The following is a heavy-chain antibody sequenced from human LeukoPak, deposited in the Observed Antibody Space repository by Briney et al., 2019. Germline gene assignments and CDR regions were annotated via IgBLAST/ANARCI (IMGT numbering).Heavy chain of an antibody. CDR1: GFPFSDYY. CDR2: ITTGGATI. CDR3: ARGRYNYGQHFDY. V-gene: IGHV3-11*04. J-gene: IGHJ4*02. D-gene: IGHD1-1*01. Sequence: GGSLRLSCATSGFPFSDYYMSWIRQAPGKGLQWVSYITTGGATIYYADSVKGRFTISRDNAKNSLYLQMSSLRAEDTAVYYCARGRYNYGQHFDYWGQGTLVTVSS.